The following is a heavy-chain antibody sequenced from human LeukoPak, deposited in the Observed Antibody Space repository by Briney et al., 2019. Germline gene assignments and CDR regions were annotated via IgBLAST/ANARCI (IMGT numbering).Heavy chain of an antibody. J-gene: IGHJ4*02. D-gene: IGHD2-2*01. CDR2: ISVNNDNP. CDR3: SRDGTSTDDY. CDR1: GYTFTGYY. V-gene: IGHV1-18*04. Sequence: GASGKVSCKASGYTFTGYYMHWVRQAPGQGLEWMGGISVNNDNPNYGQKFQGRLTVTTDTSTSTAYMELRNLRSDDTAVYYCSRDGTSTDDYWGQGTLVSVSS.